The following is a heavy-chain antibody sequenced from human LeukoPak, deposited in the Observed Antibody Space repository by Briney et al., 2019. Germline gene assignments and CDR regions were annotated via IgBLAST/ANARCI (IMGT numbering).Heavy chain of an antibody. Sequence: GGSLRLSCAASGSTFDDYAMHWVRQVPGKGLEWVSLISGNGGNTYYADSVKGRFTISRDNSKNSLYLQMNSLRTEDTALYYCAKDISNWNSRHFDYWGQGTLVTVSS. J-gene: IGHJ4*02. CDR3: AKDISNWNSRHFDY. D-gene: IGHD1-7*01. CDR1: GSTFDDYA. CDR2: ISGNGGNT. V-gene: IGHV3-43*02.